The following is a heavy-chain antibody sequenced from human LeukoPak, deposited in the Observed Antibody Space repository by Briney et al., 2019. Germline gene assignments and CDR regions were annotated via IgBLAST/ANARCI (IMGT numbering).Heavy chain of an antibody. CDR2: IYAGDSDT. CDR3: ARSDQFRWFGEPRRPFYYGVDV. D-gene: IGHD3-10*01. V-gene: IGHV5-51*01. Sequence: GESLKISCQGSGYRFADYWSGGSRHMPGKGRDWMGIIYAGDSDTRYSPSFQGQVTISADKSISTAYLQWSSLKASDTALYYCARSDQFRWFGEPRRPFYYGVDVWGQGTTVTVSS. J-gene: IGHJ6*02. CDR1: GYRFADYW.